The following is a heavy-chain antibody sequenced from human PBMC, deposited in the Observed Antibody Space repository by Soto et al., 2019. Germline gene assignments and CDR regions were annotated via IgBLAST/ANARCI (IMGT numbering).Heavy chain of an antibody. J-gene: IGHJ4*02. V-gene: IGHV1-18*01. D-gene: IGHD3-10*01. CDR3: ARARDGSGSYTGRFFDY. CDR1: GYTFTSYG. CDR2: ISAYNGNT. Sequence: ASVKVSCKASGYTFTSYGISWVRQAPGQGLEWMGWISAYNGNTNYAQKLQGRVTMTTDTSTSTAYMELRSLRSDDTAVYYCARARDGSGSYTGRFFDYWGQRTLVTVSS.